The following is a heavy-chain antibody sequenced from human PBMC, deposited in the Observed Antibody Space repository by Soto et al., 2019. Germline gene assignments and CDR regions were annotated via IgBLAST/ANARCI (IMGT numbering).Heavy chain of an antibody. CDR3: ARDKGAAAGQFDY. J-gene: IGHJ4*02. Sequence: SETLSLTCTVSGGSISSGGYYWSWIRQHPGKGLEWIGYIYYSGSTYYNPSLKSRVTISVDTSKNQFSLKLSSVTAADTAVYYCARDKGAAAGQFDYWGQGTLVTVSS. CDR2: IYYSGST. D-gene: IGHD6-13*01. CDR1: GGSISSGGYY. V-gene: IGHV4-31*03.